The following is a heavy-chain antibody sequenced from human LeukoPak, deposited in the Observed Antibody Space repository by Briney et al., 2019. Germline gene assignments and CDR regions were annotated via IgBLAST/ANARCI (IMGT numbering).Heavy chain of an antibody. CDR1: GFTFSSYA. CDR3: AIDPHSSSWYGYNWFDP. V-gene: IGHV3-23*01. J-gene: IGHJ5*02. CDR2: ISDNGYST. D-gene: IGHD6-13*01. Sequence: PGGSLRLSCAASGFTFSSYAMSWVRQAPGKGLEWVSAISDNGYSTYYADSVKGRFTISRDNSKNTLYLQMYSLRAEDTAVYYCAIDPHSSSWYGYNWFDPWGQGTLVTVSS.